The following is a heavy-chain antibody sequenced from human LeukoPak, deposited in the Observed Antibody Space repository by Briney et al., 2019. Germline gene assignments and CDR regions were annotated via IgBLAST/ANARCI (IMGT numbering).Heavy chain of an antibody. CDR2: INPSGGST. Sequence: EASVKVSCKASGYTFTSYYMHWVRQAPGQGLEWMGIINPSGGSTSYAQKFQGRVTMTRDMSTSTAYMELSSLRSEDTAVYYCARGDPDYYDSSGYYYYWGQGTLVTVSS. D-gene: IGHD3-22*01. V-gene: IGHV1-46*01. CDR1: GYTFTSYY. J-gene: IGHJ4*02. CDR3: ARGDPDYYDSSGYYYY.